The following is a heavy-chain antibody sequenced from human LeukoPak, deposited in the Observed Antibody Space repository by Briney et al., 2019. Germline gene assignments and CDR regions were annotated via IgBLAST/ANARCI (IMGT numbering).Heavy chain of an antibody. CDR2: IYTSGST. J-gene: IGHJ5*02. D-gene: IGHD6-13*01. Sequence: SETLSLTCTVSGGSINSYYWSWIRQPPGKGLEWIGRIYTSGSTNYNPSLKSRVTMSVDTSKNQFSLKLSSVTAADTAVYYCARVRSHRQQPESNWFDPWGQGTLVTVSS. CDR3: ARVRSHRQQPESNWFDP. CDR1: GGSINSYY. V-gene: IGHV4-4*07.